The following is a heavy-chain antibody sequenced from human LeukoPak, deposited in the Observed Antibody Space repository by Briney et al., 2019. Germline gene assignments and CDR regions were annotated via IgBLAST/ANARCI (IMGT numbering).Heavy chain of an antibody. V-gene: IGHV5-10-1*01. CDR1: GYSFISYW. D-gene: IGHD5-12*01. J-gene: IGHJ4*02. CDR2: IDPSDSCT. CDR3: ARHVDIVATMWDY. Sequence: PGESLRISCKGSGYSFISYWISWVRQMPGKGLEWMGRIDPSDSCTNYSPSFQGHVTISADKSISTAYLQWSSLKASDTAMYHCARHVDIVATMWDYWGQGTLVTVSS.